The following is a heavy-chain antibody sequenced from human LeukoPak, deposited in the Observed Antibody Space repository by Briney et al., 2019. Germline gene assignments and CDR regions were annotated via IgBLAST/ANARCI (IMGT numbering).Heavy chain of an antibody. D-gene: IGHD2-2*03. V-gene: IGHV3-53*01. CDR3: AREFGYCSTTSCPLGF. CDR1: GFTVSRSY. CDR2: IYSGGSA. Sequence: GGSLRLSCAASGFTVSRSYLTWVRQAPGKGLDWVSIIYSGGSASYADSVRGRFTISRDKTKNTLYLQMNSLRAEDTAVYYCAREFGYCSTTSCPLGFWGQGTPVTVSS. J-gene: IGHJ4*02.